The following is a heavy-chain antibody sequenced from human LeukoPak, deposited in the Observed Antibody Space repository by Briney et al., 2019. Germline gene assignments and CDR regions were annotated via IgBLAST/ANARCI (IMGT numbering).Heavy chain of an antibody. J-gene: IGHJ4*02. D-gene: IGHD6-25*01. CDR2: ISAGGDTT. V-gene: IGHV3-23*01. Sequence: PGGSLRLSCAVSGFXFSSYAISWVRQAPGEGLEWVSGISAGGDTTYTADSVRGRFTISRDNSNNTLYLQMNILTAEDTAVYYCAAISYSGTWPVGYWGQGILVTVTA. CDR3: AAISYSGTWPVGY. CDR1: GFXFSSYA.